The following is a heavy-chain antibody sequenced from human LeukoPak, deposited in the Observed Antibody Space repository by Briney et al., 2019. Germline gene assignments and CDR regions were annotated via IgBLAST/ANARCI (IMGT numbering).Heavy chain of an antibody. Sequence: GGSLRLSCAASGFTFDDYAMHWVRQAPGKGLEWVSGISWNSGSIGYADSVKGRFTISRDNSKNTLYLQMNSLRAEDTAVYYCARAYSSGWSVYYFDYWGQGTLVTVSS. CDR2: ISWNSGSI. V-gene: IGHV3-9*01. CDR3: ARAYSSGWSVYYFDY. CDR1: GFTFDDYA. D-gene: IGHD6-19*01. J-gene: IGHJ4*02.